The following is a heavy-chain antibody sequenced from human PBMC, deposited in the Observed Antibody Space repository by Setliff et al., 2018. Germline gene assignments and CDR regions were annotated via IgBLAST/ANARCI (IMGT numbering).Heavy chain of an antibody. CDR3: ARDGQWGYGGNSGAFDI. CDR2: ISAYNGNT. J-gene: IGHJ3*02. V-gene: IGHV1-18*01. Sequence: ASVKVSCKASGYTFTSYGISWVRQAPGQGLEWMGWISAYNGNTNYAQKLQGRVTMATDTFTSTAYMELRSLRSDDTAVYYCARDGQWGYGGNSGAFDIWGQGTMVTVSS. D-gene: IGHD4-17*01. CDR1: GYTFTSYG.